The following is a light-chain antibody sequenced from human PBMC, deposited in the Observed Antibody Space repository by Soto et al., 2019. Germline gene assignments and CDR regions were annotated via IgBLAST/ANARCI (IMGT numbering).Light chain of an antibody. CDR3: CSYAGSSTYI. CDR1: SSDVGSRNL. CDR2: EGS. Sequence: QSALTQPASVSGSPGQSITISCTGTSSDVGSRNLVSWYQQHPDRAPKLMIYEGSKRPSGVSNRFSGSKSGNTASLTISGLQAEDEADYFCCSYAGSSTYIFGSGTKLTVL. J-gene: IGLJ1*01. V-gene: IGLV2-23*01.